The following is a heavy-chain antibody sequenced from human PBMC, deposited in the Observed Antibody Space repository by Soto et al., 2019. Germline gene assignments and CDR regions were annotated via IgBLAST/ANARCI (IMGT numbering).Heavy chain of an antibody. V-gene: IGHV3-33*01. D-gene: IGHD3-16*01. Sequence: QVQLVDSGGGVVQPGTSLRLSCAASGFSFSNYGMHWVRQAPGKGLEWVAVVWSDGINNYYADSVRGRFTISRDNSKRSLYLHMNRLKAEDRGVYYCVRERGPLDAFCVWGQGTIGTVYS. CDR1: GFSFSNYG. CDR2: VWSDGINN. CDR3: VRERGPLDAFCV. J-gene: IGHJ3*01.